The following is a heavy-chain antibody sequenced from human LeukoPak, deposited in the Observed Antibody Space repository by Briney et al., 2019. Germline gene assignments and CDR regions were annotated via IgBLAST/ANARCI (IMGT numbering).Heavy chain of an antibody. CDR2: ISSSSSTI. J-gene: IGHJ4*02. D-gene: IGHD1-1*01. Sequence: SGGSLRLSCVVSGFTFSTYWMSWVRQAPGKGLEWVSYISSSSSTIYYADSVKGRFTISRDNAKNSVYLQMNSLRAEDTAVYYCARDRGPNCLDYWGQGTLVTVSS. CDR3: ARDRGPNCLDY. V-gene: IGHV3-48*04. CDR1: GFTFSTYW.